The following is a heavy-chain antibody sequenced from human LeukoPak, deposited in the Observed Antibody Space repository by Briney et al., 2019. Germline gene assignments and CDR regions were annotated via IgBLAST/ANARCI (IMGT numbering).Heavy chain of an antibody. CDR1: GGSISSSSYY. Sequence: SETLSLTCTVSGGSISSSSYYWGWIRQPPGKGLEWIGSTYYSGSTYYNPSLKSRVTISVDTSKNQFSLKLSSVTAADTAVYYCARHSSGWYGGWFDPWGQGTLVTVSS. V-gene: IGHV4-39*01. D-gene: IGHD6-19*01. CDR3: ARHSSGWYGGWFDP. CDR2: TYYSGST. J-gene: IGHJ5*02.